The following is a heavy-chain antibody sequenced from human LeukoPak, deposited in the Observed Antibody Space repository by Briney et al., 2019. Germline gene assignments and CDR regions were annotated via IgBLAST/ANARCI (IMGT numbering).Heavy chain of an antibody. J-gene: IGHJ6*03. V-gene: IGHV3-23*01. D-gene: IGHD5-18*01. CDR1: GFTFSSYA. Sequence: GGSLRLSCAASGFTFSSYAMSWVRQAPGKGLEWISAISGSGGSTYYADSVKGRFTISRDNAKNTLYLQMNSLRAEDTAVYYCARGARGTAYYYMDVWGKGTTVTISS. CDR2: ISGSGGST. CDR3: ARGARGTAYYYMDV.